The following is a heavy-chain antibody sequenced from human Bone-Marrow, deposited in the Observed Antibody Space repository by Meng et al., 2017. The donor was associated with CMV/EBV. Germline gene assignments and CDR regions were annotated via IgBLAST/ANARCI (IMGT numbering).Heavy chain of an antibody. CDR2: IRYDGSNK. V-gene: IGHV3-30*02. D-gene: IGHD2-2*01. CDR3: AKVGKPYCSSTSCPLDY. Sequence: LSLTCAASGFTFSSYGMHWVRQAPGKGLEWVACIRYDGSNKYYADSVKGRFTISRDNSKNTLYLQMNSLRAEDTAVYYCAKVGKPYCSSTSCPLDYWGQGTLVTVSS. CDR1: GFTFSSYG. J-gene: IGHJ4*02.